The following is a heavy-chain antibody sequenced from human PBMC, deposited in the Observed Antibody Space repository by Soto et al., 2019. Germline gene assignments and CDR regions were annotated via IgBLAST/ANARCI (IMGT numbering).Heavy chain of an antibody. CDR1: GGSISSSSYY. D-gene: IGHD3-22*01. Sequence: PSETLSLTCTVSGGSISSSSYYWGWIRKPPGKGLEWIGSIYYSGSTYYNPSLKSRVTISVDTSKNQFSLKLSSVTAADTAVDYCAGLAYYYDSSGYYHFDYWGQGTLVTVSS. V-gene: IGHV4-39*01. CDR3: AGLAYYYDSSGYYHFDY. CDR2: IYYSGST. J-gene: IGHJ4*02.